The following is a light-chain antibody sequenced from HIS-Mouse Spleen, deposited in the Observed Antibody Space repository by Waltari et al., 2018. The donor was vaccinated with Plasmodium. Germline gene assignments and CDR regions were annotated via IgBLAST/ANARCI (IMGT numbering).Light chain of an antibody. V-gene: IGLV2-23*03. Sequence: QSALTQPASVSGSPGQSITISCTGTSSDVGSYNLVSWYHQHPGKAPKLRCYEGRKRPLGVSNRVAGSKSGNTASLTISGCQAEDEADYYCCSYAGSSTFVFGGGTKLTVL. CDR2: EGR. CDR3: CSYAGSSTFV. J-gene: IGLJ3*02. CDR1: SSDVGSYNL.